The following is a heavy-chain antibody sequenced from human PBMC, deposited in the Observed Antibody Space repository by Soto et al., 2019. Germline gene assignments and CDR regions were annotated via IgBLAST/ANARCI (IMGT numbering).Heavy chain of an antibody. CDR1: GYTFTSYA. CDR3: ARDLGGWPDY. J-gene: IGHJ4*02. Sequence: QVQLVQSGAEVKQPGASVKVSCKASGYTFTSYAIHWVRQAPGQRLEWMGWINAGNGNTKYSQKFQDRVTITRDTSASTAFMELSSLRSEDTAVYYCARDLGGWPDYWGQGTLVTVSS. V-gene: IGHV1-3*01. D-gene: IGHD6-19*01. CDR2: INAGNGNT.